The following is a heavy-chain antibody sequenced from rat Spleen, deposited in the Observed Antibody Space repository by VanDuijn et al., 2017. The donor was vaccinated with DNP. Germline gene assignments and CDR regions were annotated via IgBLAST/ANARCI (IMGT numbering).Heavy chain of an antibody. CDR1: WFSLTTYS. J-gene: IGHJ4*01. CDR3: ARSLATVAPTGAMDA. D-gene: IGHD1-3*01. V-gene: IGHV2-16*01. Sequence: QVQLKESGPGLVQPSQTLSLTCTVSWFSLTTYSVSGVRQPSGKGPEWMGKMWYDGDTAYNSALKSRLSISRDTSKSQVFLKMNSVQTEDTAMYFCARSLATVAPTGAMDAWGQGTSVTVSS. CDR2: MWYDGDT.